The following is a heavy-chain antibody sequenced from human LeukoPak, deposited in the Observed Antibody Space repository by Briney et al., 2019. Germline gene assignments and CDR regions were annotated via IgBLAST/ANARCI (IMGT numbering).Heavy chain of an antibody. J-gene: IGHJ4*02. CDR3: AKGVWMGFAAAVTYYFDY. D-gene: IGHD6-13*01. V-gene: IGHV3-23*01. CDR2: ISGSGGST. Sequence: GGSLRLSCAASGFTINDYAMSWVRQAPGKGLEWVSAISGSGGSTYYADSVKGRFTISRDNSKNTLYLQMNSLRAEDTAVYYCAKGVWMGFAAAVTYYFDYWGQGTLVTVSS. CDR1: GFTINDYA.